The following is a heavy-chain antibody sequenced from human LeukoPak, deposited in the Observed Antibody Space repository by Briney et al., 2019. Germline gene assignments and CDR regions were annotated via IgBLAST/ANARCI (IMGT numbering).Heavy chain of an antibody. CDR2: ISYDGSSE. V-gene: IGHV3-30*03. CDR3: ARDSRYCSSTSCHYYFDY. J-gene: IGHJ4*02. CDR1: GFSFRSYG. D-gene: IGHD2-2*01. Sequence: GRSLRLSCAASGFSFRSYGVHWVRQAPGKGLEWVAVISYDGSSEYYADSVKGRFTISRDNSKNTLYLQMNSLRAEDTAVYYCARDSRYCSSTSCHYYFDYWGQGTLVTVSS.